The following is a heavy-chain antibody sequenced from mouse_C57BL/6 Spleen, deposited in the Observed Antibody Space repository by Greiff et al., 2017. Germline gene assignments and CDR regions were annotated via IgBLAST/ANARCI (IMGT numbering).Heavy chain of an antibody. V-gene: IGHV1-54*01. Sequence: QVQLKQSGAELVRPGTSVKVSCKASGYAFTNYLIEWVKQRPGQGLEWIGVINPGSGGTNYNEKFKGKATLTADKSSSTAYMQLSSLTSEDSAVYFCAREGPYEYDRFAYWGQGTLVTVSA. D-gene: IGHD2-4*01. CDR3: AREGPYEYDRFAY. CDR2: INPGSGGT. CDR1: GYAFTNYL. J-gene: IGHJ3*01.